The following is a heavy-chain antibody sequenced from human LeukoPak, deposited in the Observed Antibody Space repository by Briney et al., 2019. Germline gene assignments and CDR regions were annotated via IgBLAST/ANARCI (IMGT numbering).Heavy chain of an antibody. V-gene: IGHV3-7*01. CDR3: ARAKAGSSWKGSWKKYYYMDV. Sequence: GGSLRLSCAASGFAFITYWMSWVRQAPGKGLEWVANIKQDGSEKYYVDSVKGRFTISRDNAKNSLYLQMNSLRAEDTAVYYCARAKAGSSWKGSWKKYYYMDVWGKGTTVTVSS. D-gene: IGHD6-13*01. CDR2: IKQDGSEK. CDR1: GFAFITYW. J-gene: IGHJ6*03.